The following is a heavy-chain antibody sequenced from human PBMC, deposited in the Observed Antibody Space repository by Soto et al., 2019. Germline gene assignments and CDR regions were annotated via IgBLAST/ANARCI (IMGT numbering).Heavy chain of an antibody. J-gene: IGHJ2*01. V-gene: IGHV4-59*11. CDR2: FVHTRTA. D-gene: IGHD4-17*01. CDR1: GDAISRHY. CDR3: ARNYGGNSKFFDL. Sequence: VQLQESGPGLVKPSATLSLTCSVSGDAISRHYWSWIRQPPGKGLEWRGYFVHTRTALYNPSPKARVSMSVDTSKNQFSLRLPSVIPADTAVYFCARNYGGNSKFFDLWGRGTLVTVSS.